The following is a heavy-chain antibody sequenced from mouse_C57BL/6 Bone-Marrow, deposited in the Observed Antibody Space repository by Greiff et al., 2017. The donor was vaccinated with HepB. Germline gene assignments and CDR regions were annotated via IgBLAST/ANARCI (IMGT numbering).Heavy chain of an antibody. CDR1: GYTFTSYW. V-gene: IGHV1-64*01. D-gene: IGHD2-4*01. Sequence: QVQLQQPGAELVKPGASVKLSCKASGYTFTSYWMHWVKQRPGQGLEWIGMIHPNSGSTNYNEKFKSKATLTVDKSSSTAYMKLSSLTSEDSAVYYGGRNDYDGVWFAYWGQGTLVTVSA. CDR3: GRNDYDGVWFAY. J-gene: IGHJ3*01. CDR2: IHPNSGST.